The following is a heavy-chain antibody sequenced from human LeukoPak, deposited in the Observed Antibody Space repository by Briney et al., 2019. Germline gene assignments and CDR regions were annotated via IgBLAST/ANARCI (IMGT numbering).Heavy chain of an antibody. D-gene: IGHD6-19*01. CDR2: IYHSGST. Sequence: PSETLSLTCAVSGDSISTNHWWSWVRQPPGKGLEWIGEIYHSGSTNYNPSLKSRVTISVDKSKNQFSLKLSSVTAADTAVYYCARVAVAGHGGVYWGQGTLVTVSS. CDR1: GDSISTNHW. CDR3: ARVAVAGHGGVY. V-gene: IGHV4-4*02. J-gene: IGHJ4*02.